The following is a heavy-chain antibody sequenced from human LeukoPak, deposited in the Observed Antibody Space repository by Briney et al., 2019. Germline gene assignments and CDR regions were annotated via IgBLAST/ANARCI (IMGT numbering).Heavy chain of an antibody. CDR3: ARRALHAGGYRGYHFDY. D-gene: IGHD5-12*01. CDR2: ISYNGGSI. Sequence: GGSLRLSCATAGFTFSAFSMYWVRQAPGKGLEYVAGISYNGGSIEYSNSVKGRFTISRDESKNTLSPQMGSLRADDMAVYYCARRALHAGGYRGYHFDYWGQGTLVTVSS. CDR1: GFTFSAFS. V-gene: IGHV3-64*01. J-gene: IGHJ4*02.